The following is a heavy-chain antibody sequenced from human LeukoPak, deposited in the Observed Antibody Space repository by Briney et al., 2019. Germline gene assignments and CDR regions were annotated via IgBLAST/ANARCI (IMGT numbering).Heavy chain of an antibody. CDR1: GGSFSGYY. CDR3: ARGGNSGLTY. Sequence: SETLTLTCAVYGGSFSGYYWSWIRQPPGKGLEWIGEINHSGSTNYNPSLKSRVTISVDTSKNQFSLKLSSVTAADTAVYYCARGGNSGLTYWGQGTLVTVSS. D-gene: IGHD5-12*01. J-gene: IGHJ4*02. V-gene: IGHV4-34*01. CDR2: INHSGST.